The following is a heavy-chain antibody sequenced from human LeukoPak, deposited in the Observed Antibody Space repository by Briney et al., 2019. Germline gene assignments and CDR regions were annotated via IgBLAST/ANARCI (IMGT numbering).Heavy chain of an antibody. J-gene: IGHJ6*02. Sequence: GGSLRLSCAASGFTVSSNYMSWVRQAPGKGPEWVSVIYSGGSTYYADSVKGRFTIPRDNSKNTLYLQMNSLRAEDTAVYYCARDRVDTVNDYYYGMDVWGQGTTVTVSS. CDR1: GFTVSSNY. V-gene: IGHV3-53*01. CDR2: IYSGGST. CDR3: ARDRVDTVNDYYYGMDV. D-gene: IGHD5-18*01.